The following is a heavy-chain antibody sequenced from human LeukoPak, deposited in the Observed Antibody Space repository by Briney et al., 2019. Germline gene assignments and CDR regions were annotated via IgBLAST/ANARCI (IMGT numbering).Heavy chain of an antibody. CDR3: AKGEFYGSGSPDY. CDR2: ISSSSSTI. J-gene: IGHJ4*02. V-gene: IGHV3-48*01. Sequence: PGGSLRLSCAASGFTFSSYSMNWVRQAPGKGLEWVSYISSSSSTIYYADSVKGRFTISRDNAKNTLYLQMNSLRAEDTAVYYCAKGEFYGSGSPDYWGQGTLVTVSS. CDR1: GFTFSSYS. D-gene: IGHD3-10*01.